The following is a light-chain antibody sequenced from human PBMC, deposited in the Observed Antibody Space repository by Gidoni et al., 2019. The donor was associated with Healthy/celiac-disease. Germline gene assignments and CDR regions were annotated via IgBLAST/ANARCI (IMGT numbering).Light chain of an antibody. CDR1: QSVSSSY. J-gene: IGKJ2*01. CDR3: QQYGSSPHT. CDR2: GAS. Sequence: DIELTQSPATLSLSPGERATLSCRASQSVSSSYLAWYQQKPGQAPRLLLYGASSRATGIPDRFSGSGSGTDFTLTISSLEPEDFAVYYCQQYGSSPHTFGQGTKLEIK. V-gene: IGKV3-20*01.